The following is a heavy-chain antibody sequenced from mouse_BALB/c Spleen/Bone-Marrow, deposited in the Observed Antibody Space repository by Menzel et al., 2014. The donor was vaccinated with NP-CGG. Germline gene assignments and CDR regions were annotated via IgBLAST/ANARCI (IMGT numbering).Heavy chain of an antibody. J-gene: IGHJ2*01. V-gene: IGHV1-4*01. CDR2: INPSSGYT. Sequence: QVQLQQSGAELARPGASVWMSCKASGYTFTSYPMNWVKQRPGQGLEWIGYINPSSGYTNYNQKFKDKATLTADKSSSTAYMQPSSLTSEDSAVYYCTRRAAYYFDYWGQGTTLTVSS. CDR1: GYTFTSYP. D-gene: IGHD3-3*01. CDR3: TRRAAYYFDY.